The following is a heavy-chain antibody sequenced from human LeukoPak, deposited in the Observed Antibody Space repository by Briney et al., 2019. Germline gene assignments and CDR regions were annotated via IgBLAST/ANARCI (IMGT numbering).Heavy chain of an antibody. CDR1: GGSLSGYY. D-gene: IGHD3-22*01. J-gene: IGHJ4*02. Sequence: PSETLSLTCAVYGGSLSGYYWSWIRQPPGKGLEWIGEINHSGSTNYNPSLKSRVTISVDTSKSQFSLKLSSVTAADTAVYYCARPGLQTYYYDSSGYYYVDWGQGTLVTVSS. V-gene: IGHV4-34*01. CDR3: ARPGLQTYYYDSSGYYYVD. CDR2: INHSGST.